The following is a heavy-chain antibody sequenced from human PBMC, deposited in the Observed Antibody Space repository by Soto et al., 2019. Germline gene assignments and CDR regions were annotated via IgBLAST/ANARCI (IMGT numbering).Heavy chain of an antibody. V-gene: IGHV1-8*01. J-gene: IGHJ3*02. CDR3: ARDLGYCSGGSCTRAFDI. D-gene: IGHD2-15*01. Sequence: GASVKVSCKASGYTFTSYDINWVRQATGQGLEWMGWMNPNSGNTGYAQKFQGRVTMTRNTSISTAYMELSSLRSEDTAVYYCARDLGYCSGGSCTRAFDIWGQGTMVTVSS. CDR2: MNPNSGNT. CDR1: GYTFTSYD.